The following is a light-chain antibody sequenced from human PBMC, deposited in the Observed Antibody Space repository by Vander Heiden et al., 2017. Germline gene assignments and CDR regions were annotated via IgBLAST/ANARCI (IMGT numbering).Light chain of an antibody. CDR2: TTN. CDR3: VLYMGSGISI. V-gene: IGLV8-61*01. J-gene: IGLJ2*01. Sequence: QSVATQESLSTVSPGGTVTPTCSLSSGSVSTSYFPSWYQQTPGQAPRTLIYTTNARSSGVPDRFSGSNLGNKAALTITGAQADDESDYYCVLYMGSGISIFGGGTKLTVL. CDR1: SGSVSTSYF.